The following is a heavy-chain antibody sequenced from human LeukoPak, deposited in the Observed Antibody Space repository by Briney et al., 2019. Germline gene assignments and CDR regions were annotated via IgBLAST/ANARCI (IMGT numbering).Heavy chain of an antibody. CDR3: ARGVEPLAANTLAY. CDR1: GFTVITND. Sequence: GGSLRLSCAASGFTVITNDMTWVRQAPGKGLEWVSVLYSDGNTKYADSVQGRFTITRDNSKNTLYLEKNSLSPDDTAVYYCARGVEPLAANTLAYWGQGTLVTVSS. D-gene: IGHD1-14*01. V-gene: IGHV3-53*05. J-gene: IGHJ4*02. CDR2: LYSDGNT.